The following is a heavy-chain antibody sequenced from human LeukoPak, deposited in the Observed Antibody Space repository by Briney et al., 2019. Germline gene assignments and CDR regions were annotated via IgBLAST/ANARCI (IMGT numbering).Heavy chain of an antibody. CDR1: GFTFSDHA. Sequence: GGSLRLSCAASGFTFSDHAMDWVRQAPGKGLEWVAVISYDGSNKYYADSVKGRFTISRDNSKNTLYLQMNSLRAEDTAVYYCARYDARYGMDVWGQGTTVTVSS. CDR2: ISYDGSNK. CDR3: ARYDARYGMDV. J-gene: IGHJ6*02. V-gene: IGHV3-30-3*01. D-gene: IGHD1-1*01.